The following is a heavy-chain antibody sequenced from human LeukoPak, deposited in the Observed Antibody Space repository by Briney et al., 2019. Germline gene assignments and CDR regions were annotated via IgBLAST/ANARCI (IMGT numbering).Heavy chain of an antibody. V-gene: IGHV3-48*01. D-gene: IGHD3-10*01. CDR3: AKPYYYGSRSYMDY. CDR2: ISRDSSNI. J-gene: IGHJ4*02. Sequence: PGGSLRLSCAASGFTFSTCSMNWVRQAPGKGLEWVSYISRDSSNIYYADSVKGRFTISRDNSKNMLYLQMNSLRAEDTAVYYCAKPYYYGSRSYMDYWGQGTLVTVSS. CDR1: GFTFSTCS.